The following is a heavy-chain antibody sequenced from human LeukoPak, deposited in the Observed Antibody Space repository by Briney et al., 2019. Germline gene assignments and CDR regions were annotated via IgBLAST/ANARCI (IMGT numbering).Heavy chain of an antibody. CDR3: ARDYYDSSGYRQNYFDY. Sequence: ASVKDSCKASGYTFTSYGISWVRQAPGQGLEWMGWIGAYNVNTNYAQKLQGRVTMTTDTSTSTAYMELRGLRSDDTAVYYCARDYYDSSGYRQNYFDYWGQGTLVTVSS. V-gene: IGHV1-18*01. CDR1: GYTFTSYG. J-gene: IGHJ4*02. CDR2: IGAYNVNT. D-gene: IGHD3-22*01.